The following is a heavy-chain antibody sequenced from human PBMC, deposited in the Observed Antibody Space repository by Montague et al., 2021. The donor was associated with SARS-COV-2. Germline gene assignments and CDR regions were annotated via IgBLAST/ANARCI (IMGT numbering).Heavy chain of an antibody. V-gene: IGHV2-70*01. D-gene: IGHD4-17*01. CDR3: ARSYGDYRDSYFDY. CDR2: IDWDEDQ. J-gene: IGHJ4*02. CDR1: GFSLNTSGMC. Sequence: PALVKPTQTLTLTCTFSGFSLNTSGMCVSWIRQPPGKALEWLALIDWDEDQYYSTSLKTRLTISKDTSKNQVVLTMTNMDSIDTATYYCARSYGDYRDSYFDYWGQGTLVTVSS.